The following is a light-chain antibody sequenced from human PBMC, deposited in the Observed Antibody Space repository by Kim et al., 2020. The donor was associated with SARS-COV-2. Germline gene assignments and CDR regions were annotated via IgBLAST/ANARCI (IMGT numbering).Light chain of an antibody. Sequence: DIQMTQSPSTLSASVGDRVTITCRASQTINIWLAWYQHKPGKAPKLLIYGASSLERGVPSRFSGSGSGTEFTLTISSLQPDDFASYYCQQYNSYWTFGQGTKVEVK. CDR1: QTINIW. CDR2: GAS. J-gene: IGKJ1*01. CDR3: QQYNSYWT. V-gene: IGKV1-5*01.